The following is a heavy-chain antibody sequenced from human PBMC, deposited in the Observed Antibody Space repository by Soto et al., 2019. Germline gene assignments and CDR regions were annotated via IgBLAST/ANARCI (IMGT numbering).Heavy chain of an antibody. CDR3: VRGGIAGHWFDP. CDR2: IFCSGSS. CDR1: RAFINSGGFY. D-gene: IGHD2-15*01. V-gene: IGHV4-31*03. Sequence: QVQLQESGPGLVKPSQTLSLTCSVSRAFINSGGFYYSWIRQPPGKGLEWLGYIFCSGSSLYNPSLRGRLTLSADTSRNQFSLHLTSVTAADTAVYYCVRGGIAGHWFDPWGQGILVTVSS. J-gene: IGHJ5*02.